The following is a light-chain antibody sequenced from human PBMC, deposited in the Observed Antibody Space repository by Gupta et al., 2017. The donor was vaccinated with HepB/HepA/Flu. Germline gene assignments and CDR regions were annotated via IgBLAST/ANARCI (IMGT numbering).Light chain of an antibody. V-gene: IGKV3-11*01. J-gene: IGKJ5*01. CDR1: QSVSSY. CDR3: LQLGNWPPIT. Sequence: MALTQSPATLSLSPAERATVYGRASQSVSSYLAWYKQKPGQGPRLLIYDASNGYTGIPVRFSGSGYGKDFPLTISSRVPEDIALYYSLQLGNWPPITFGQGTLMEIK. CDR2: DAS.